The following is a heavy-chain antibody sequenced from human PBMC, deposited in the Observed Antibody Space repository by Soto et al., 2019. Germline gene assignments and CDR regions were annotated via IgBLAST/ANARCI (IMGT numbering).Heavy chain of an antibody. CDR3: ARGVRSGGSCTLDH. J-gene: IGHJ4*02. D-gene: IGHD2-15*01. CDR1: GGTFSGHY. CDR2: INHSGST. V-gene: IGHV4-34*01. Sequence: PSETLSLTCAVYGGTFSGHYWTWIRQSPGKGLEWIGEINHSGSTDYNPSLKSRVTISVDTSKNQFSLKMSSVTAADTSIYYCARGVRSGGSCTLDHWGEGVLVTVSS.